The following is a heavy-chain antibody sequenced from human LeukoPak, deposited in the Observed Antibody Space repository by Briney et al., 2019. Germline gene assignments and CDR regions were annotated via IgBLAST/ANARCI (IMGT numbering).Heavy chain of an antibody. Sequence: AASVKVSCKAAGVTFSSYAISWVRQAPGQGLEWMGGIIPIFGTANYAQKFQGRVTITADKSTSTAYMELSSLRSEDTAVYYCARVRDMLPHDFDSWGQGSLVTVSS. D-gene: IGHD3-9*01. V-gene: IGHV1-69*06. CDR2: IIPIFGTA. CDR1: GVTFSSYA. CDR3: ARVRDMLPHDFDS. J-gene: IGHJ4*02.